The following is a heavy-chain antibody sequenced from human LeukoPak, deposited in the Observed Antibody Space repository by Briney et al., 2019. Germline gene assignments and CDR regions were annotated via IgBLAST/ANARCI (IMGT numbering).Heavy chain of an antibody. CDR3: AKGGVWVGENRGDY. J-gene: IGHJ4*02. CDR2: ISGSGGAT. CDR1: GFTFSSYA. V-gene: IGHV3-23*01. Sequence: GGSLRLSCAASGFTFSSYAMSWVRQAPGKGLEWVSAISGSGGATYYADSVKGRFTISRDNSKNTLYLQMNSLRAEDTAVYYCAKGGVWVGENRGDYWGQGTLVTVSS. D-gene: IGHD3-10*01.